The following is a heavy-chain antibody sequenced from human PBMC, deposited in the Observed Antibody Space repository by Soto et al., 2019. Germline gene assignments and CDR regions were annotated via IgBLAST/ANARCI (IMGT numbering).Heavy chain of an antibody. D-gene: IGHD3-10*01. CDR1: GGTFSSYT. CDR3: ARDLSPAGGSGSYYSNWFDP. CDR2: IIPILGIA. V-gene: IGHV1-69*08. J-gene: IGHJ5*02. Sequence: QVQLVQSGAEVKKPGSSVKVSCKASGGTFSSYTISWVRQAPGQGLEWMGRIIPILGIANYAQKFQGRVTITADKSTSTAYMELSSLRSEDTAVYYCARDLSPAGGSGSYYSNWFDPWGQGTLVTVSS.